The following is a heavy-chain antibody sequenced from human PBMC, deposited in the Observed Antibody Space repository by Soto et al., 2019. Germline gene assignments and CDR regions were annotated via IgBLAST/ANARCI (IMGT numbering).Heavy chain of an antibody. J-gene: IGHJ4*02. CDR1: GFTFSSYA. CDR3: ARDPSGIAAAGFFDY. CDR2: ISYDGSNK. V-gene: IGHV3-30-3*01. D-gene: IGHD6-13*01. Sequence: QVQLVESGGGVVQPGRSLRLSCAASGFTFSSYAMHWVRQAPGKGLEWVAVISYDGSNKYYADSVKGRFTISRDNSKNTLYLQMNSLRAEDTAVYYCARDPSGIAAAGFFDYWGQGTLVTVSS.